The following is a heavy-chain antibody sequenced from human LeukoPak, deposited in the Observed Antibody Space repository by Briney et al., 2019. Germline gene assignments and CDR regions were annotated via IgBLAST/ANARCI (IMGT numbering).Heavy chain of an antibody. CDR2: IKYDGSEI. CDR1: GFTFTTWW. V-gene: IGHV3-7*01. Sequence: GSLRLSCAASGFTFTTWWMSWVRQASGKGLEWVANIKYDGSEIHYLDSVKGRFTISRDNARNSLYLQMNDLRVEDTAVYYCARTKAFDFWGQGTMVIVSS. J-gene: IGHJ3*01. CDR3: ARTKAFDF.